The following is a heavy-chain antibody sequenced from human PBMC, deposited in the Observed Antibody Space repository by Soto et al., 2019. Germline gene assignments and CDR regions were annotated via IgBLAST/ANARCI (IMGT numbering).Heavy chain of an antibody. CDR3: ASDRSQDYDSSGLFDS. CDR2: MYHSGDT. Sequence: SETLSLTCGVSGYSISSGYSWGWIRQPPGKGLEWIGSMYHSGDTYYNPSLKSRVTISGHTSKNQFSLHLSSVAAADTAVYYCASDRSQDYDSSGLFDSWGQGTLVTVYS. V-gene: IGHV4-38-2*01. D-gene: IGHD3-22*01. J-gene: IGHJ4*02. CDR1: GYSISSGYS.